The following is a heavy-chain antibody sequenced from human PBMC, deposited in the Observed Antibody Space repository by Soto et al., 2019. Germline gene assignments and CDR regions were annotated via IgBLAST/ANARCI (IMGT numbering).Heavy chain of an antibody. D-gene: IGHD6-19*01. CDR1: GYMFTKSA. CDR3: ARNGVAAGNINFDF. CDR2: ISGDSGNT. J-gene: IGHJ4*01. Sequence: SPKLSCKASGYMFTKSAMHWVRQAPGQRLEWMGWISGDSGNTKYSPKLQDRGIITRHTSASTAYMELSSLRSEDTALYYCARNGVAAGNINFDFWGQGTLVTVSS. V-gene: IGHV1-3*01.